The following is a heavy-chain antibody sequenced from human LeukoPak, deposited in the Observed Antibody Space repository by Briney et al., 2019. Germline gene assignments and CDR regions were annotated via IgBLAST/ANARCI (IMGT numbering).Heavy chain of an antibody. D-gene: IGHD4-17*01. CDR2: IYTSGST. CDR3: ARDGSSLTTEGRRYYFDY. CDR1: GGSISSYY. V-gene: IGHV4-4*07. Sequence: PSETLSLTCTVSGGSISSYYWSWIRQPAGKGLEWIGRIYTSGSTNYNPSLKSRVTMSVDTSKNQFSLKLSSVTAADTAVYYCARDGSSLTTEGRRYYFDYWGQGTLVTVSS. J-gene: IGHJ4*02.